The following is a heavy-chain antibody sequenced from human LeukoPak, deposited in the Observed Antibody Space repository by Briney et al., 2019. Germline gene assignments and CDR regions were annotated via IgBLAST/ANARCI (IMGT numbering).Heavy chain of an antibody. CDR1: GYTFTGYY. J-gene: IGHJ5*02. Sequence: ASVKVSRKASGYTFTGYYMHWVRQAPGQGLEWMGWINPNSGGTNYAQKFQGRVTMTRDTSISTAYMELSRLRSDDTAVYYCARAQDIVVVPAASNWFDPWGQGTLVTVSS. V-gene: IGHV1-2*02. CDR3: ARAQDIVVVPAASNWFDP. D-gene: IGHD2-2*01. CDR2: INPNSGGT.